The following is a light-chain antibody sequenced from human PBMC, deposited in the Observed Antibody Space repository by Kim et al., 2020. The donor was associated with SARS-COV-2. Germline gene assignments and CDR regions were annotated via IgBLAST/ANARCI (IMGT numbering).Light chain of an antibody. V-gene: IGLV3-21*04. CDR3: QVWDRSTDDWV. CDR2: HDT. Sequence: SYELTQPPSVSVAPGKTARITCGGNNIGSKSVHWYQQKPGQAPVLVIHHDTDRPSGIPERFSASNSGNTATLTLSRVEAGDEADYYCQVWDRSTDDWVFG. CDR1: NIGSKS. J-gene: IGLJ3*02.